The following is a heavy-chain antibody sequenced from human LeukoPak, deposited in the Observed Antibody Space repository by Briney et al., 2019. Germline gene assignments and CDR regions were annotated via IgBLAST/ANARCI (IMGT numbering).Heavy chain of an antibody. Sequence: ASETLSLTCTVSGGSISSYSWSWIRQPPGKGLEWIGYIYYTGSSSYNPSLKGRVSISLDTSKNHFSLRLSSVTAADTAVYYCARRAYSYGHYYYFDFWGQGTLVTVSS. CDR2: IYYTGSS. CDR1: GGSISSYS. J-gene: IGHJ4*02. CDR3: ARRAYSYGHYYYFDF. V-gene: IGHV4-59*01. D-gene: IGHD5-18*01.